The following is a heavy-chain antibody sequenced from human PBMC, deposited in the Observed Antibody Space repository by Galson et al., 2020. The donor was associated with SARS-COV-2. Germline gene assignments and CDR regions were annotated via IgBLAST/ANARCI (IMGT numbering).Heavy chain of an antibody. V-gene: IGHV3-33*01. CDR2: IWHDGSKK. D-gene: IGHD3-16*01. CDR3: ARDGGVNRAFDY. CDR1: GFNFRNYG. J-gene: IGHJ4*02. Sequence: GESLKISCAASGFNFRNYGMHWVRQVPGKGLEWVAVIWHDGSKKYYVDSVRGRFTVSRDNSKNTLYLQMNSLRVDDTAVYFCARDGGVNRAFDYWGQGILVTVSS.